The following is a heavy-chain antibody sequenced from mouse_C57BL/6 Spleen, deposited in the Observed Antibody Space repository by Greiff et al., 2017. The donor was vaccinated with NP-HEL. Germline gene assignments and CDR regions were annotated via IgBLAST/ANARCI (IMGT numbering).Heavy chain of an antibody. CDR2: INPNNGGT. D-gene: IGHD2-3*01. V-gene: IGHV1-22*01. Sequence: VQLQQSGPELVKPGASVKMSCKASGCTFTDYNMHWVKQSHGKSLEWIGYINPNNGGTSYNQKFKGKATLTVNKSSSTAYMELRSLTSEDSAVYYCARFYDDYDGYWYFDVWGTGTTVTVSS. CDR1: GCTFTDYN. J-gene: IGHJ1*03. CDR3: ARFYDDYDGYWYFDV.